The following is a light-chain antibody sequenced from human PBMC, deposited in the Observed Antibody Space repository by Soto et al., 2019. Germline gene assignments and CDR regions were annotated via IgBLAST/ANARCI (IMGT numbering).Light chain of an antibody. CDR2: HAS. CDR1: QTAGTF. Sequence: EIVLTQSPATLSVSPGDRASISCRASQTAGTFLAWYQQKPGQAPWFLIYHASTRATGISARFSGSGSGTDFTLTINSLQSEDFAVYYCQQYNNWRTFGQGTKVDIK. J-gene: IGKJ1*01. CDR3: QQYNNWRT. V-gene: IGKV3-15*01.